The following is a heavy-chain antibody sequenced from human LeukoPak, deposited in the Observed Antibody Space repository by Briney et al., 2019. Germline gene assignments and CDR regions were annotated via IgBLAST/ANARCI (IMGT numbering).Heavy chain of an antibody. D-gene: IGHD5-12*01. CDR3: ARVTGRGYSGYDSFGY. CDR1: GYSFTSYW. V-gene: IGHV5-51*01. CDR2: IYPGDSDT. J-gene: IGHJ4*02. Sequence: GESLKISCKGSGYSFTSYWIGWVRQMPGKGLEWMGIIYPGDSDTRYSPSFQGQVTISADKSISTAYLQWSSLKAPDTAMYYCARVTGRGYSGYDSFGYWGQGTLVTVSS.